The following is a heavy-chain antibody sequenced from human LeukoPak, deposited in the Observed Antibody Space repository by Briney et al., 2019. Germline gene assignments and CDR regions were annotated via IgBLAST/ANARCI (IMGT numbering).Heavy chain of an antibody. J-gene: IGHJ4*02. CDR3: ARAYYDSSGYYHGDY. Sequence: PGGSLRLSCAASGFTFSSYSMNWVRQAPGKGLEWVSSISSSSSSYIYYADSVKGRFTISRDNAKNSLYLQMNSLRAEDTAVYYCARAYYDSSGYYHGDYWGQGTLVTVSS. V-gene: IGHV3-21*01. D-gene: IGHD3-22*01. CDR1: GFTFSSYS. CDR2: ISSSSSSYI.